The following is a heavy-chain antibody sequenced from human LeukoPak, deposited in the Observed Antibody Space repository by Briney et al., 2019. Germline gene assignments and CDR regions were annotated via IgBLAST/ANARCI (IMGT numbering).Heavy chain of an antibody. Sequence: PGGSLRLSCADSGFTFSSYWMNWVRQAPGKGLEWVANIKQDGTDKYYVDSVKGRFTISRDNAKSSLYLQMDSLRVEDTAVYYCARDSSMGRYWGQGTLVTVSS. CDR3: ARDSSMGRY. CDR1: GFTFSSYW. J-gene: IGHJ4*02. CDR2: IKQDGTDK. D-gene: IGHD2-2*01. V-gene: IGHV3-7*01.